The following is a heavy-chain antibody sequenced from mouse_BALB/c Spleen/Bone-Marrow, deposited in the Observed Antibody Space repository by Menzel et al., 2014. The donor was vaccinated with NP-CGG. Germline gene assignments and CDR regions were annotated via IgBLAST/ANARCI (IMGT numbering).Heavy chain of an antibody. Sequence: VQLQQSGPELVKPGASVKMSCKASAYTFTSYVMHWVKQKPGQGLEWIGYINPYNDGTKYNEKFKGKATLTSDKSSSTAYMELSSLTSEDSAVYYCAREAAYYGNYGDDYWGQGTTLTVSS. CDR1: AYTFTSYV. J-gene: IGHJ2*01. CDR3: AREAAYYGNYGDDY. CDR2: INPYNDGT. D-gene: IGHD2-10*01. V-gene: IGHV1-14*01.